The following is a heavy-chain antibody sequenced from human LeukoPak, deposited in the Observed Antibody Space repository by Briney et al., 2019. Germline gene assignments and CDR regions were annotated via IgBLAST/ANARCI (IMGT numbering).Heavy chain of an antibody. V-gene: IGHV5-51*01. CDR1: GYSFTSYW. J-gene: IGHJ6*02. D-gene: IGHD4-11*01. Sequence: GESLKISCKGSGYSFTSYWIGWVRQMPGKGLEWMGIIYPGDSDTRYSPSFQGQVTISADKSISTAYLQWSSLKASDTAMYYCAGVRDYSTRSYYGMDVWGQGTTVTVSS. CDR3: AGVRDYSTRSYYGMDV. CDR2: IYPGDSDT.